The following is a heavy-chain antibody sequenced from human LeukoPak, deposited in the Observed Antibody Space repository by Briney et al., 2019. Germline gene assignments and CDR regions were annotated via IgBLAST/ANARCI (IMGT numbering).Heavy chain of an antibody. V-gene: IGHV4-59*05. CDR2: IYYSGNT. Sequence: SETLSLTCTVSGGSISSYYWSWIRQPPGKGLEWIGSIYYSGNTYYNPSLKSRVTISVDTSKNQFSLKLSSVTAADTAVYYCARGKGITMVRGVIGALDIWGQGTMVTVSS. CDR1: GGSISSYY. J-gene: IGHJ3*02. CDR3: ARGKGITMVRGVIGALDI. D-gene: IGHD3-10*01.